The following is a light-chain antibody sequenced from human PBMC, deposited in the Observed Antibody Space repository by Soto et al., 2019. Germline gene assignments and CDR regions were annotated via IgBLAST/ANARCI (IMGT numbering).Light chain of an antibody. V-gene: IGLV2-11*01. CDR1: SSDIGGYSF. CDR2: DVR. CDR3: CSYAGTYSVI. J-gene: IGLJ2*01. Sequence: QSALTQPPSVSGSPGQSVTISCSGTSSDIGGYSFVSWYQQHPGNTPKLIIYDVRNRPSGVRDRFSGSKSGNTASLTISGLQAEDEADYYCCSYAGTYSVIFGGGTKLTVL.